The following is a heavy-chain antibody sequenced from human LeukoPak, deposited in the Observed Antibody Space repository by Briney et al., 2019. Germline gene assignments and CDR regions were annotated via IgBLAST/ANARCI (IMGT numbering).Heavy chain of an antibody. CDR3: ARGKQLARFDY. CDR1: GGSISSGGYY. J-gene: IGHJ4*02. Sequence: SETLSLTCTVSGGSISSGGYYWSWIRQLPGKGLEWIGYIYYSGSTYYNPSLKSRVTISVDTSKNQFFLNLSSVTAADTAVYYCARGKQLARFDYWGQGTLVTVSS. D-gene: IGHD6-6*01. V-gene: IGHV4-31*03. CDR2: IYYSGST.